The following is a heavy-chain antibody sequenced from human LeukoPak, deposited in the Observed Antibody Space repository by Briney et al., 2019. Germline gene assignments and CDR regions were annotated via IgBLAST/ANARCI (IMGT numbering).Heavy chain of an antibody. CDR1: GGTFGSYA. D-gene: IGHD2-2*01. J-gene: IGHJ4*02. V-gene: IGHV1-69*13. Sequence: GASVKVSCKASGGTFGSYAISWVRQAPGQGLEWMGGIIPIFGTANYAQKFQGRVTITADESTSTAYMELSSLRSEDTAVYYCASGPLGYCSSTSCYNVDYWGQGTLVTVSS. CDR3: ASGPLGYCSSTSCYNVDY. CDR2: IIPIFGTA.